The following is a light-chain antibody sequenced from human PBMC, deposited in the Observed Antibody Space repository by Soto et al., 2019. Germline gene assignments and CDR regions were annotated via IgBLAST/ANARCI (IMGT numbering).Light chain of an antibody. V-gene: IGLV1-51*01. J-gene: IGLJ2*01. CDR1: SSNIGNNY. Sequence: SVLTQPPSVSAAPEQTVTISCSGSSSNIGNNYVSWYQQLPGTAPKLLIYDNNKRPSGIPDRFSGSKSGTSATLGITGLQTGDEADYYCGTWDSSLVVVFGGGTQLTVL. CDR2: DNN. CDR3: GTWDSSLVVV.